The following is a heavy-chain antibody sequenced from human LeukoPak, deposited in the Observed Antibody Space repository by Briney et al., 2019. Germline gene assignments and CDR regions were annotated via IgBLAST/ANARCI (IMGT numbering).Heavy chain of an antibody. D-gene: IGHD2-2*01. J-gene: IGHJ4*02. V-gene: IGHV3-30*18. CDR3: AKTRMGYCSSASCQSFDF. CDR2: ISYDENNK. CDR1: GFTFSSNG. Sequence: GRSLRLSCAASGFTFSSNGMHWVRQAPGKGLEWVAVISYDENNKYYADSVKGRFTISRDNSKNTLYLQMNSLRAEDTAVYYCAKTRMGYCSSASCQSFDFWGQGTLVTVSS.